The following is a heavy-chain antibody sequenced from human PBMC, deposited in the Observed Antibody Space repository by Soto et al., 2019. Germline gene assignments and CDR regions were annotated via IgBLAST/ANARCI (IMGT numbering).Heavy chain of an antibody. CDR1: GFTFSSYG. V-gene: IGHV3-30*18. J-gene: IGHJ3*02. CDR3: AKVYGYYYDSSGYYYDAFDI. Sequence: SLRLSCAASGFTFSSYGMHWVRQAPGKGLEWVAVISYDGSNKYYADSVKGRFTISRDNSKNTLYLQMNSLRAEDTAVYYCAKVYGYYYDSSGYYYDAFDIWGQGTMVTVSS. CDR2: ISYDGSNK. D-gene: IGHD3-22*01.